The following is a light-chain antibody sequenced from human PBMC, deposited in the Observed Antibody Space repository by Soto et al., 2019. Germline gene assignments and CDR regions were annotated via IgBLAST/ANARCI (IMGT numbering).Light chain of an antibody. CDR2: GAS. J-gene: IGKJ1*01. CDR3: QEYGRAPTT. V-gene: IGKV3-20*01. Sequence: EIVMTQSPATLSVSPGERATLSCRSRLSVRSTLAWFQQSLGQAPRLFSYGASSSATGIPDSVSRSGSGPGFSLTHSRLEAEDFAVYYCQEYGRAPTTFGQATKVDNK. CDR1: LSVRST.